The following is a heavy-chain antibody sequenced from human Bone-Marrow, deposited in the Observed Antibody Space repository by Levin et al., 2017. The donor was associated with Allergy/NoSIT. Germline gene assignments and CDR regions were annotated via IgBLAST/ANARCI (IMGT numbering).Heavy chain of an antibody. CDR2: INHSGST. CDR3: ARAPVVLRYFDWLLKQLDAFDI. D-gene: IGHD3-9*01. CDR1: GGSFSGYY. J-gene: IGHJ3*02. V-gene: IGHV4-34*01. Sequence: ESLKISCAVYGGSFSGYYWSWIRQPPGKGLEWIGEINHSGSTNYNPSLKSRVTISVDTSKNQFSLKLSSVTAADTAVYYCARAPVVLRYFDWLLKQLDAFDIWGQGTMVTVSS.